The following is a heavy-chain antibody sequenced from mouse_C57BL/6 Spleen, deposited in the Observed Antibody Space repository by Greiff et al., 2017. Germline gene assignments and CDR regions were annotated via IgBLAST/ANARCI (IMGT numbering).Heavy chain of an antibody. J-gene: IGHJ2*01. D-gene: IGHD2-5*01. CDR1: GFTFSDYG. V-gene: IGHV5-17*01. Sequence: EVKLMESGGGLVKPGGSLKLSCAASGFTFSDYGMHWVRQAPEKGLEWVAYISSGSSTIYYADTVKGRYTISRDNAKNTLFLQMTSLRSEETAMYYWARDYSNYAFDYWGQGTTLTVSS. CDR3: ARDYSNYAFDY. CDR2: ISSGSSTI.